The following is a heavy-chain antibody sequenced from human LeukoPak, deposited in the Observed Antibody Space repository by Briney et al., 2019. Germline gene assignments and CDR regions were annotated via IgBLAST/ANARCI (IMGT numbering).Heavy chain of an antibody. J-gene: IGHJ4*02. CDR2: INPSGGST. V-gene: IGHV1-46*01. Sequence: GASVKVSCKASGYTFSSYYIHWVRQAPGQGLEWMGIINPSGGSTSYAQKFQGRVSMTRDTSTSTVYMELSSLRSEDTAVYYCARGKWELLWLLFWGRGTLVTVSS. D-gene: IGHD1-26*01. CDR3: ARGKWELLWLLF. CDR1: GYTFSSYY.